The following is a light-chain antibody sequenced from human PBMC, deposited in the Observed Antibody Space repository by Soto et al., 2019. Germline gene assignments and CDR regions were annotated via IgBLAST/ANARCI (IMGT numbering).Light chain of an antibody. Sequence: EIVMTQSPATLSVSPGERATISCRASQSVSSNLAWYQQKPGQAPRLLIYGASTRATGIPARFSGSGSGTEFTLTFSSLQSEDFAVYYCQQYNNWPPLTFGGGTKVEIK. CDR2: GAS. V-gene: IGKV3-15*01. J-gene: IGKJ4*01. CDR3: QQYNNWPPLT. CDR1: QSVSSN.